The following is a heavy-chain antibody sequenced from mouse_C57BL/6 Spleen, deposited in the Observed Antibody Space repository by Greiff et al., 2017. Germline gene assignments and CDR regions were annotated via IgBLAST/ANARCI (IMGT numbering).Heavy chain of an antibody. V-gene: IGHV6-3*01. D-gene: IGHD2-3*01. CDR2: IRLKSDNYAT. Sequence: EVKLMESGGGLVQPGGSMKLSCVASGFTFSNYWMNWVRQSPEKGLEWVAQIRLKSDNYATHYAESVKGRFTISRDDSKSSVYLQMNNLRAEDTGIYYCTAHDGYYVRFAYWGQGTLVTVSA. CDR3: TAHDGYYVRFAY. CDR1: GFTFSNYW. J-gene: IGHJ3*01.